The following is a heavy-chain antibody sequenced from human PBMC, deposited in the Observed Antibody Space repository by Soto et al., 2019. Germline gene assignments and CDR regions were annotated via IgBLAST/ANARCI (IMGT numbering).Heavy chain of an antibody. CDR3: ASRSSGWYADAFDI. CDR1: GYTFTSYD. D-gene: IGHD6-19*01. CDR2: MNPNSGST. Sequence: QVQLVQSGAEVKKPGASVKVSCKASGYTFTSYDINWVRQATGQGLEWMGWMNPNSGSTGYAQKFQGRVTMTRNTSISTAYMELSSLRSEDTAVYYCASRSSGWYADAFDIWGQGTMVTVSS. J-gene: IGHJ3*02. V-gene: IGHV1-8*01.